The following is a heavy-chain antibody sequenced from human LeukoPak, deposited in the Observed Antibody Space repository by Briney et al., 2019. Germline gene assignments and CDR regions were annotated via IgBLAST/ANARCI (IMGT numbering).Heavy chain of an antibody. CDR2: IYYSGST. CDR1: GGSISSSSYY. J-gene: IGHJ6*02. Sequence: KASETLSLTCTVSGGSISSSSYYWGWIRQPPGKGLEWIGSIYYSGSTYYNPSLKSRVTISVDTSKNQFSLKLSSVTAADTAVYCCGPVGSTDGMDVWGQGTTVTVSS. V-gene: IGHV4-39*01. D-gene: IGHD1-26*01. CDR3: GPVGSTDGMDV.